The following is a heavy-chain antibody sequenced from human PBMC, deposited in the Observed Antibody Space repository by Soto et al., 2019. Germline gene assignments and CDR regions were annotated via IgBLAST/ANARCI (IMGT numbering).Heavy chain of an antibody. J-gene: IGHJ6*02. V-gene: IGHV3-15*01. CDR1: GFTFSNAW. CDR3: TTDPPKEWLRLSPLVDYYGMDV. CDR2: IKSKTDGGTT. D-gene: IGHD5-12*01. Sequence: PGGSLRLSCAASGFTFSNAWMSWVRQAPGKGLEWVGRIKSKTDGGTTDYAAPVKGRFTISRDDSKNTLYLQMNSLKTEDTAVYYCTTDPPKEWLRLSPLVDYYGMDVWGQGATVTVSS.